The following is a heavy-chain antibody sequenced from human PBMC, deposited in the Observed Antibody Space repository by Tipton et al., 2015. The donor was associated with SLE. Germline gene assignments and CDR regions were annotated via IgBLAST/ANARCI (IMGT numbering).Heavy chain of an antibody. CDR1: GFTFSSYA. CDR3: AKGLPYDYYDFWSGPRPGFDY. J-gene: IGHJ4*02. CDR2: ISGSGGST. D-gene: IGHD3-3*01. Sequence: SLRLSCAASGFTFSSYAMSWVRQAPGKGLEWVSAISGSGGSTYYADSVKGRFTISRDNSKNTLYLQMNSLRAEDTAVYYCAKGLPYDYYDFWSGPRPGFDYWGQGTLVTVSS. V-gene: IGHV3-23*01.